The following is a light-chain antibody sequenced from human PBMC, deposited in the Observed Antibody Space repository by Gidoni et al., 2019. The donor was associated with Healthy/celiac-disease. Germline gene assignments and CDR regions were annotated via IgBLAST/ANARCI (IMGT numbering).Light chain of an antibody. V-gene: IGLV1-44*01. Sequence: SVLTQPPSASGTPGQRVTISCSGSSSNLGSNTVNWYQQLPGTAPKLPIYSNNQRPSGVPDRFSGSKSGTSASLAISGLQSEDEADYYCAAWDDSLNGYVVFGGGTKLTVL. J-gene: IGLJ2*01. CDR3: AAWDDSLNGYVV. CDR1: SSNLGSNT. CDR2: SNN.